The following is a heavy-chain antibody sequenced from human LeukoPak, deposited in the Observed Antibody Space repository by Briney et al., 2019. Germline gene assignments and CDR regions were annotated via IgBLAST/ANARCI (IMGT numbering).Heavy chain of an antibody. CDR1: GYTLTELS. CDR2: FDPEDGET. Sequence: GASVKVSCKVSGYTLTELSMHWVLQAPGKGLEWMGGFDPEDGETIYAQKFQGRVTMTEDTSTDTAYMELSSLRSEDTAVCYCATDKGEGNFDWLRYWGQGTLVTVSS. V-gene: IGHV1-24*01. D-gene: IGHD3-9*01. J-gene: IGHJ4*02. CDR3: ATDKGEGNFDWLRY.